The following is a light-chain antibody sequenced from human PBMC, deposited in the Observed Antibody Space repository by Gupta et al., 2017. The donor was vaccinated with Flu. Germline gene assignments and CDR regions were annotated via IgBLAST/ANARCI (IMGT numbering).Light chain of an antibody. V-gene: IGKV4-1*01. CDR2: CAS. CDR1: NSVLYSSNNKKY. Sequence: ETATINGRSSNSVLYSSNNKKYLDWYQQKPGQPPRLLIYCASRGESGVPSRFSGSVSGTESTITITSLQPEDVAGYYCQHYYNHPITFGRGTKLEIE. J-gene: IGKJ4*01. CDR3: QHYYNHPIT.